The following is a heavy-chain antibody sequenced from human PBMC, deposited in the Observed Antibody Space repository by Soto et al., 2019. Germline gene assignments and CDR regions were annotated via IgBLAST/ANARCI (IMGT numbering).Heavy chain of an antibody. D-gene: IGHD4-17*01. CDR2: ISGSGSNP. CDR3: AKTASMTIRDGFDH. Sequence: EVQVLESGGGLVQPGGSLRLSCAASGFTFSSYAMRWVRQAPGQGLEWVSAISGSGSNPYYADSVKGRFTISRDNSKNTLYLRLNRLRAADTALYYFAKTASMTIRDGFDHWGEGTLVTVSS. V-gene: IGHV3-23*01. CDR1: GFTFSSYA. J-gene: IGHJ4*02.